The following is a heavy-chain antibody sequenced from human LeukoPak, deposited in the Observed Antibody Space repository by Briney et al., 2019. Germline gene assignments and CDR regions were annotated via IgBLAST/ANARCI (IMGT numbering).Heavy chain of an antibody. CDR3: AKTARVPYY. J-gene: IGHJ4*02. CDR1: GDSITSTY. CDR2: IYYNGDT. Sequence: SEPLSLTCTVSGDSITSTYWSWLRQPPGKGLEYLGYIYYNGDTNYNPSLRGRLTLSLDMSKNQFSLKLTSVTAADTAVYFCAKTARVPYYWGRGSLVTVSS. D-gene: IGHD3-16*01. V-gene: IGHV4-59*08.